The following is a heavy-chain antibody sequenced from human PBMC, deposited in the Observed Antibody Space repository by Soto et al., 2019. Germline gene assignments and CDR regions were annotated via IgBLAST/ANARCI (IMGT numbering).Heavy chain of an antibody. CDR2: IYYSGST. CDR1: GGSVSSGSYY. CDR3: ARLATDYYYGMDV. Sequence: QVQLQESGPGLVKPSETLSLTCTVSGGSVSSGSYYWSWIRQPPGKELEWIGYIYYSGSTNYNPSIKSRVTISVDTSKNQFSLKLSSVTAADTAAYYCARLATDYYYGMDVWGQGTTVTVSS. V-gene: IGHV4-61*01. J-gene: IGHJ6*02.